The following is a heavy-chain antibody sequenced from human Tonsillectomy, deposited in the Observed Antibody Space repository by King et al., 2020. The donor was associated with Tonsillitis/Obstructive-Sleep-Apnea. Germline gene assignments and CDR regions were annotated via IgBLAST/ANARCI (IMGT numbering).Heavy chain of an antibody. J-gene: IGHJ6*03. CDR2: INHSGNT. CDR3: GTNNGDFYYYMDV. CDR1: GGPFRGYY. Sequence: VQLQQWGAGLLKPSETLSLTCALYGGPFRGYYWSWIRQPPGKGLEWIGEINHSGNTDYNPSLKSRVTISVETSKNPFSLKLTSVTAADTAVYFCGTNNGDFYYYMDVWGKGTTVTVSS. V-gene: IGHV4-34*01. D-gene: IGHD2-8*01.